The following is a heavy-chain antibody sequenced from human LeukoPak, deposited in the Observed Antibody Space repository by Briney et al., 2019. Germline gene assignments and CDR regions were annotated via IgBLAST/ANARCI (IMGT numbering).Heavy chain of an antibody. Sequence: PSETLSLTCTVSGGSISSSSYYWGWIRQPPGKGLEWIGSNYYSGSTYYNPSLKSRVTISVDTSKNQFSLKLSSVTAADTAVYYCARGYYPLYYFDYWGQGTLVTVSS. CDR2: NYYSGST. J-gene: IGHJ4*02. CDR3: ARGYYPLYYFDY. V-gene: IGHV4-39*01. D-gene: IGHD3-22*01. CDR1: GGSISSSSYY.